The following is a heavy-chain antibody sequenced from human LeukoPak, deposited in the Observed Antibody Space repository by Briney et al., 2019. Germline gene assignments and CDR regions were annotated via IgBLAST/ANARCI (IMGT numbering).Heavy chain of an antibody. CDR1: GFTFSSYA. Sequence: GGSLRLSCAASGFTFSSYAMHWVRQSLGKGREWVAVMSYGGFNKYYADSVKGRFTISRDNSTNTLYLQMNSLRAEDTAVYYCAKTKGYSYGYYFDYWGQGTLVTVS. D-gene: IGHD5-18*01. CDR2: MSYGGFNK. J-gene: IGHJ4*02. CDR3: AKTKGYSYGYYFDY. V-gene: IGHV3-30*18.